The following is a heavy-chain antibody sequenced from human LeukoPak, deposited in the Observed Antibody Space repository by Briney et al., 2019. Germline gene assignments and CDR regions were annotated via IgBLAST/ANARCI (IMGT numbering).Heavy chain of an antibody. V-gene: IGHV3-23*01. CDR3: AKRGMGSGGDSGGFDY. Sequence: SGGSLRLSCAASGFTFSTYAMSWVRQAPGRGLEWVSGISGSGDSTYYADSVKGRFTISRDNSKNTLYLQINSLRAEDTAVYFCAKRGMGSGGDSGGFDYWGQGTLVTVSS. CDR2: ISGSGDST. D-gene: IGHD2-15*01. CDR1: GFTFSTYA. J-gene: IGHJ4*02.